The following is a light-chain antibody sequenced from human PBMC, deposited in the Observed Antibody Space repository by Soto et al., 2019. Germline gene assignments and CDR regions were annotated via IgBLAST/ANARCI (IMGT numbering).Light chain of an antibody. V-gene: IGKV3-20*01. J-gene: IGKJ2*01. CDR2: GAS. CDR1: QYIASSY. CDR3: QQYGGSPYT. Sequence: IALTQCPGTLPLYTEEGATLSCRSSQYIASSYLAWYQQRRGQAPRLLIYGASSRATGIPDRFSGSGSGTGFTLSVSRLGPEAFAVYYCQQYGGSPYTFGQGTKVDIK.